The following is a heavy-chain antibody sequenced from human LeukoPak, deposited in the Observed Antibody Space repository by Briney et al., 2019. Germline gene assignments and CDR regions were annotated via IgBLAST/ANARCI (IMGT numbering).Heavy chain of an antibody. J-gene: IGHJ4*02. V-gene: IGHV4-59*01. D-gene: IGHD6-19*01. CDR3: ARVRAAVAPLVFDY. CDR2: IYYSGST. CDR1: GGSISSYY. Sequence: PSETLSLTCTVSGGSISSYYWSWIRQPPGKGLEWIGYIYYSGSTNYNPSLKSRVTISVDTSKNQSSLKLSSVTAADTAVYYCARVRAAVAPLVFDYWGRGTLVTVSS.